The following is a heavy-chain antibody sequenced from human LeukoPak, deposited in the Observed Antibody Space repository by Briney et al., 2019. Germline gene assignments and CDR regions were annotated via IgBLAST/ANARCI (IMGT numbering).Heavy chain of an antibody. Sequence: GGSLRLSCAASGLTFSSYAMHWVRQAPGKGLEWVAVISCDGSNKYYADSVKGRFTISRDNSKNTLYLQMNSLRAEDTAVYYCARAQEVVVVMTRAQRTYYFDYWGQGTLVTVSS. CDR2: ISCDGSNK. V-gene: IGHV3-30-3*01. CDR3: ARAQEVVVVMTRAQRTYYFDY. CDR1: GLTFSSYA. J-gene: IGHJ4*02. D-gene: IGHD3-22*01.